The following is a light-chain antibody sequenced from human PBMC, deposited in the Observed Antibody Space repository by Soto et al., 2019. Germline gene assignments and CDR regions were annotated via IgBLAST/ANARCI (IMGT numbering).Light chain of an antibody. J-gene: IGKJ1*01. CDR3: QQYKSYWT. CDR1: ESVTSS. V-gene: IGKV3-15*01. CDR2: DSS. Sequence: DIVMTQSPATLSVSPGDRATLSCRASESVTSSLAWYQQKPGQTPRLLIYDSSTRATGIPARFSGSGSGTEFTLTISSLQPDDFATYYCQQYKSYWTFGQGTKVDIK.